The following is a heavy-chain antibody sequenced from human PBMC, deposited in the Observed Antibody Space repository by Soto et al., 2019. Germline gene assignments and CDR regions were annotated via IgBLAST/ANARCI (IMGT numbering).Heavy chain of an antibody. CDR1: GFSISTYY. D-gene: IGHD6-19*01. J-gene: IGHJ6*02. V-gene: IGHV4-59*01. CDR3: ASDRSSGWDQGYGMDV. CDR2: IYYSGST. Sequence: SDTLSLTFTFSGFSISTYYWSWMLQTPVKGLEWIGYIYYSGSTSYNPSLKSRVTISVDTSKNQFSLKLRSVTAADTAVYYCASDRSSGWDQGYGMDVWGQGTTVTVSS.